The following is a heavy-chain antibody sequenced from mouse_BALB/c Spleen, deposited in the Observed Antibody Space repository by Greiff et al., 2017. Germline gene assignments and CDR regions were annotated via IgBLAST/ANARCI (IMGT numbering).Heavy chain of an antibody. CDR1: GYTFTDYE. Sequence: QVQLKQSGAELVRPGASVTLSCKASGYTFTDYEMHWVKQTPVHGLEWIGAIDPETGGTAYNQKFKGKATLTADKSSSTAYMELRSLTSEDSAVYYCTNWEYWGQGTLVTVSA. J-gene: IGHJ3*01. CDR3: TNWEY. CDR2: IDPETGGT. D-gene: IGHD4-1*01. V-gene: IGHV1-15*01.